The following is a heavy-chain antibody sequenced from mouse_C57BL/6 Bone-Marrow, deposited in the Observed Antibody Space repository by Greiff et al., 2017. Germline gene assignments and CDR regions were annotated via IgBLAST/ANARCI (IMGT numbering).Heavy chain of an antibody. CDR3: ARRHDGSSHWYFDV. CDR2: IYPRSGNT. V-gene: IGHV1-81*01. J-gene: IGHJ1*03. CDR1: GYTFTSYG. D-gene: IGHD1-1*01. Sequence: VMLVESGAELARPGASVKLSCKASGYTFTSYGISWVKQRTGQGLEWIGEIYPRSGNTYYNEKFKGKATLTADKSSSTAYMELRSLTSEDSAVYFCARRHDGSSHWYFDVWGTGTTVTVSS.